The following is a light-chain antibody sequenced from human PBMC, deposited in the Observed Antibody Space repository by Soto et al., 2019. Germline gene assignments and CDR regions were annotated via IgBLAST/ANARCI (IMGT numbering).Light chain of an antibody. J-gene: IGKJ1*01. CDR1: QSVSRSY. V-gene: IGKV3-20*01. Sequence: DIVMTQSPDSLAVSPGERATLSCRASQSVSRSYLAWYQQKPGQAPRLLIYGASSRATGIPDRFSGSGSGTDFTLTISRLEPEDFAVYYCQQYGSSPTTFGQGTKVDIK. CDR3: QQYGSSPTT. CDR2: GAS.